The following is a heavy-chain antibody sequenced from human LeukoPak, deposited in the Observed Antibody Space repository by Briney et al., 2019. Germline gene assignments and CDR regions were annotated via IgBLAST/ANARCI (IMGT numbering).Heavy chain of an antibody. CDR3: AKDRARIVGATFDY. CDR2: ISGSGGST. CDR1: GFTFSSYA. D-gene: IGHD1-26*01. Sequence: GGSLRLSCAASGFTFSSYAMSWVCQAPGKGLEWVSAISGSGGSTYYADSVKGRFTISRDNSKNTLYLQMSSLRAEDTAVYYCAKDRARIVGATFDYWGQGTLVTVSS. J-gene: IGHJ4*02. V-gene: IGHV3-23*01.